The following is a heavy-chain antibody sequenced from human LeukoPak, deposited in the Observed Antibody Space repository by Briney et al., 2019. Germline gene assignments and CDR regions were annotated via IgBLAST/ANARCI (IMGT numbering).Heavy chain of an antibody. Sequence: PGGSLRLSCAASGFTFSSYAMHWVRQAPGKGLEWVSYISSSGSTIYYADSVKGRFTISRDNAKNSLYLQMNSLRAEDTAVYYCARDSRDGYNGRGDYWGQGTLVTVSS. CDR3: ARDSRDGYNGRGDY. D-gene: IGHD5-24*01. CDR1: GFTFSSYA. V-gene: IGHV3-48*04. CDR2: ISSSGSTI. J-gene: IGHJ4*02.